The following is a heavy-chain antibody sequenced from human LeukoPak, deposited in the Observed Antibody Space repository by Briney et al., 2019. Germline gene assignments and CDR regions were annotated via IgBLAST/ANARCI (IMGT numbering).Heavy chain of an antibody. CDR1: GGTFSSYA. D-gene: IGHD3-3*01. CDR3: ARERQNYDFWSGYYIGAFDI. J-gene: IGHJ3*02. V-gene: IGHV1-69*06. CDR2: IIPIFGTA. Sequence: GASVKVSCKASGGTFSSYAISWVRQAPGQGLEWMGGIIPIFGTANYAQKFQGRVTITADKSTSTAYMELRSLRSDDTAVYYCARERQNYDFWSGYYIGAFDIWGQGTMVTVSS.